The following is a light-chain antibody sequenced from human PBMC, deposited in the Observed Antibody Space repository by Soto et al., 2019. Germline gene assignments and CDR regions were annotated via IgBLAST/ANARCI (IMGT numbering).Light chain of an antibody. Sequence: QSVLTQPPSASGTPGQRVTISCSGRNANIGNNFVCWYQQLPGTAPKLLMYSNDQRPSGVPYRFSGSKSGTSASLAISGLRSEDEADYYCVAWDDSLSGLVFGTGTKLTVL. CDR2: SND. J-gene: IGLJ1*01. V-gene: IGLV1-47*02. CDR3: VAWDDSLSGLV. CDR1: NANIGNNF.